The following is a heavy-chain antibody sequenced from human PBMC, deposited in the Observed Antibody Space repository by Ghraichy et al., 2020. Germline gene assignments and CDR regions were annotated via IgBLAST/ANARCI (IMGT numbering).Heavy chain of an antibody. CDR2: TYYRSKWYF. CDR3: AREDYDSSGLNWFDP. D-gene: IGHD3-22*01. CDR1: GDSVSSNSAA. Sequence: ISGDSVSSNSAAWNWIRQSPSGRLEWLGRTYYRSKWYFDYAVSVKSRITINPDTSKNQFSLQLYSVTPEDTAVYYCAREDYDSSGLNWFDPWGQGTLVTVSS. V-gene: IGHV6-1*01. J-gene: IGHJ5*02.